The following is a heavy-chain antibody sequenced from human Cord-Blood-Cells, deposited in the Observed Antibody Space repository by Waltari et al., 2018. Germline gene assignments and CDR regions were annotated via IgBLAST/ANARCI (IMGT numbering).Heavy chain of an antibody. CDR3: ARPYGSGSYYAFDI. V-gene: IGHV4-39*01. CDR2: IYYSGST. D-gene: IGHD3-10*01. Sequence: QLQLQESGPGLVKPSETLSLTCTVSGGSISSSSYYCGWIRQAPGKGLEWIGSIYYSGSTYYNPSLKSRVTISVDTSKNQFSLKLSSVTAADTAVYYCARPYGSGSYYAFDIWGQGTMVTVSS. J-gene: IGHJ3*02. CDR1: GGSISSSSYY.